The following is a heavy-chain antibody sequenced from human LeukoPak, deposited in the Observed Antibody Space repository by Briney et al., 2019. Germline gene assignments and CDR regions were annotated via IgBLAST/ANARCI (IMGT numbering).Heavy chain of an antibody. V-gene: IGHV3-21*01. CDR1: GFTFSSYS. CDR3: ARAMGVPTPIDYYGMDV. J-gene: IGHJ6*02. D-gene: IGHD1-26*01. Sequence: GESLRLSCAASGFTFSSYSMNWVRQAPGKGLEWVSSISSSSSYIYYADSVKGRFTISRDNAKNSLYLQMNSLRAEDTAVYCCARAMGVPTPIDYYGMDVWGQGPTVTVSS. CDR2: ISSSSSYI.